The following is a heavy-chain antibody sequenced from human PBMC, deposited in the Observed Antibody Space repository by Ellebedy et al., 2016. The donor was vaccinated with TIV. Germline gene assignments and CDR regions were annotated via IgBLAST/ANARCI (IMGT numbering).Heavy chain of an antibody. D-gene: IGHD7-27*01. Sequence: GESLKISCTASGFSFSTYSMNWVRQAPGKGLEWVSYISHSSITIYYTDSVKGRFTISRDNAKNSVYLQMNSLRVEDTAVYYCARDMAWGKERFNDAFDIWGQGTMVTVSS. J-gene: IGHJ3*02. CDR2: ISHSSITI. V-gene: IGHV3-48*04. CDR3: ARDMAWGKERFNDAFDI. CDR1: GFSFSTYS.